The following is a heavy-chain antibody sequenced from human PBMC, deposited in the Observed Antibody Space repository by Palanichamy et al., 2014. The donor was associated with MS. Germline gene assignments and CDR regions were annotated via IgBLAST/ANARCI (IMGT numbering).Heavy chain of an antibody. CDR2: ISPGGTEK. D-gene: IGHD4-23*01. V-gene: IGHV3-30*03. J-gene: IGHJ4*02. CDR1: GFTFSSHG. CDR3: AREVGGNSEIDY. Sequence: QVQLVESGGGVVQPGRSLRLSCAASGFTFSSHGMHWVRQTPDKGLEWLAVISPGGTEKYYVDSVKGRFAISRDNSKSTLYLQMNSLTTEDTAVYYCAREVGGNSEIDYWGQGTLVTVSS.